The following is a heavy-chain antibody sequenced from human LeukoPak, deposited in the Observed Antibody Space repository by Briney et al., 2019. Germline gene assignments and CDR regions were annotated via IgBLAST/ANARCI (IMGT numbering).Heavy chain of an antibody. CDR3: ARDGCSSTSCYTLFDY. D-gene: IGHD2-2*02. Sequence: ASVKVSCKASGYTFTGYYMHWARQAPGQGLEWMGWINPNSGVTNYAQKFQGRVTMTRDTSISTAYMELSRLRSDDTAVYYCARDGCSSTSCYTLFDYWGQGTLVTVSS. J-gene: IGHJ4*02. V-gene: IGHV1-2*02. CDR2: INPNSGVT. CDR1: GYTFTGYY.